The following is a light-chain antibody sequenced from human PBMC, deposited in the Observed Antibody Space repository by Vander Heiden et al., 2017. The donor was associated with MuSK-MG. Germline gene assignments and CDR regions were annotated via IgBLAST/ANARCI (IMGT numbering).Light chain of an antibody. V-gene: IGLV3-21*02. CDR1: KSGSKS. Sequence: SSVPTQPPSVPVAPGQTARLTGGGTKSGSKSVHWYQQKPGQAPVLLVYDDSDRPSGIAERFSGSNSGSTATLTISRVEAGDEADYYCQVWDSTSDLGVFGTGTKLTVL. CDR3: QVWDSTSDLGV. CDR2: DDS. J-gene: IGLJ1*01.